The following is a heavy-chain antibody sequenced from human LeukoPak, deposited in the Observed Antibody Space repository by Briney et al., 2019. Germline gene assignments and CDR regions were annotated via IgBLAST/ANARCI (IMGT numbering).Heavy chain of an antibody. J-gene: IGHJ5*02. CDR2: ISSSGSTI. V-gene: IGHV3-48*03. CDR3: AKDLTDYYDITGSDP. D-gene: IGHD3-22*01. Sequence: PGGSLRLSCAASGFTFSSYEMNWVRQAPGKGLEWVSYISSSGSTIYYADSVRGRFTISRDNSKNTLYLQMNSLRAEDTAVYYCAKDLTDYYDITGSDPWGQGTLVTVSS. CDR1: GFTFSSYE.